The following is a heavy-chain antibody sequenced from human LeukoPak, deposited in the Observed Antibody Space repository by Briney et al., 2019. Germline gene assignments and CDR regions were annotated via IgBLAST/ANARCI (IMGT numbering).Heavy chain of an antibody. J-gene: IGHJ6*03. Sequence: GGSLRLSCPASGFTFRSYSMNWVHQAPGKGLEWVSSISSSSSYIYYADSVKGRFTISRDNAKNSLYLQMNSLRAEDTAVYYCASPPACSSGSCQDDYNYMDVWGKGTTVTVSS. CDR3: ASPPACSSGSCQDDYNYMDV. D-gene: IGHD2-15*01. CDR2: ISSSSSYI. V-gene: IGHV3-21*01. CDR1: GFTFRSYS.